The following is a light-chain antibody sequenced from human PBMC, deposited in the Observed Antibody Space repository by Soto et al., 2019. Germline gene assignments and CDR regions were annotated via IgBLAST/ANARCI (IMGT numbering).Light chain of an antibody. V-gene: IGKV3-20*01. Sequence: EIVLTQSPGTLSLSPGERATLSCRASQSVSNNYLAWYQQKPGQAPRLLIYGASNRATGIPDRFSGSGSGTDFTLNISILEPEDFAVYYCHQYGSSGTFGQGTKVEIK. J-gene: IGKJ1*01. CDR2: GAS. CDR1: QSVSNNY. CDR3: HQYGSSGT.